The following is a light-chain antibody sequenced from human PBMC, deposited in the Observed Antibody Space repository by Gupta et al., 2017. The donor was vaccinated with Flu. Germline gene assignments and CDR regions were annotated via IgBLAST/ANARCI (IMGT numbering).Light chain of an antibody. V-gene: IGLV3-21*02. CDR3: QVWDSGSDFWV. CDR2: DDS. CDR1: NIGSKT. J-gene: IGLJ3*02. Sequence: QTDRSTGGGDNIGSKTVHWYQQKPGQAPVLLVYDDSARPSGIPERFSGSKSGDTATLTISRVEDGDEADYYCQVWDSGSDFWVFGGGTKLTVL.